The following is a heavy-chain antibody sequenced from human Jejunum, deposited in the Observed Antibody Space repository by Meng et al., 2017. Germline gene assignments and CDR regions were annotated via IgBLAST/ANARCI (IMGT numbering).Heavy chain of an antibody. CDR1: GYTYTDYY. J-gene: IGHJ6*02. CDR2: INLNSGGT. D-gene: IGHD1-7*01. V-gene: IGHV1-2*02. CDR3: ARKNYNGMDV. Sequence: GPEMKKPVASRMFSSKPPGYTYTDYYRHWVRQAPGQGLEWMGWINLNSGGTNYPQKFQGRVSMTRDTSISTAYMELTRLRSDDTAVYYCARKNYNGMDVWGHGTTVTVSS.